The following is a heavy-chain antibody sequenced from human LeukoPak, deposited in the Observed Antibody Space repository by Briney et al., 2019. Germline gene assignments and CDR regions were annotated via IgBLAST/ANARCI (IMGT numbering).Heavy chain of an antibody. D-gene: IGHD3-3*01. CDR1: GYALTELS. V-gene: IGHV1-24*01. Sequence: ASVKVSCKDSGYALTELSMHWVRQAPGKGLEWMGGFDPEDGETIYAQKFQGRVTMTEDTSTDTAYMELSSLRSEDTAVYYCATGREPRDFWSGYRLDYWGQGTLVTVSS. CDR3: ATGREPRDFWSGYRLDY. CDR2: FDPEDGET. J-gene: IGHJ4*02.